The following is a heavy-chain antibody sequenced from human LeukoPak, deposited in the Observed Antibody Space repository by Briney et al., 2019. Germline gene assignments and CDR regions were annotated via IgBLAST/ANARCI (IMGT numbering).Heavy chain of an antibody. J-gene: IGHJ3*02. D-gene: IGHD1-7*01. Sequence: KPSETLSLTCTVSGGSISSYYWSWIRQPAGKGLEWIGRIYTSGSTNYNPSLKSRITMSVDTSKNQFSLRLSSVTAAGTAVYYCAGGELELLAFDIWGQGTMVTVSS. V-gene: IGHV4-4*07. CDR1: GGSISSYY. CDR2: IYTSGST. CDR3: AGGELELLAFDI.